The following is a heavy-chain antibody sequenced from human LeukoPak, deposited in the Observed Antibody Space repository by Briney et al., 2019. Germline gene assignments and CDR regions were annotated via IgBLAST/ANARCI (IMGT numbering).Heavy chain of an antibody. CDR2: ISWNSGSI. J-gene: IGHJ5*02. CDR3: AKGQIAAADSNWSDP. CDR1: GFTFDDYA. V-gene: IGHV3-9*01. Sequence: PGGSLRLSCAASGFTFDDYAMHWVRKAPGKGLEWVSGISWNSGSIGYADSVKGRFTISRDNAKNSLYLQMNSLRAEDTALYYCAKGQIAAADSNWSDPWGQGTLVTVSS. D-gene: IGHD6-13*01.